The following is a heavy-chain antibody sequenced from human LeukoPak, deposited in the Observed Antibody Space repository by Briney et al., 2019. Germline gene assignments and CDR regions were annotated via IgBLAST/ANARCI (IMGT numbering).Heavy chain of an antibody. Sequence: PGGSLRLSCAASGFTFDDYAMHWVRQAPGKGLEWVSGISWNSGSIGYADSVKGRFTISRDNAKNLLFLQMNSLRAEDTAVYYCARMNYVSTGWGAPFDNWGQGTLVTVSS. J-gene: IGHJ4*02. CDR2: ISWNSGSI. CDR3: ARMNYVSTGWGAPFDN. CDR1: GFTFDDYA. D-gene: IGHD1-7*01. V-gene: IGHV3-9*01.